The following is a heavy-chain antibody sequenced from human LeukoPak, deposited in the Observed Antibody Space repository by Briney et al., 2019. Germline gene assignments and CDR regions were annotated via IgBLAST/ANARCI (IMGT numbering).Heavy chain of an antibody. Sequence: SETLSLTCTVSGGSISSGSYYWSWIRQPAGKGLEWIGRIYTSGSTNYNPSLKSRVTISVDTSKNQFSLKLSSVTAADTAVYYCARGWGVAAIDYWGQGTLVTVSS. V-gene: IGHV4-61*02. CDR2: IYTSGST. D-gene: IGHD6-25*01. CDR3: ARGWGVAAIDY. J-gene: IGHJ4*02. CDR1: GGSISSGSYY.